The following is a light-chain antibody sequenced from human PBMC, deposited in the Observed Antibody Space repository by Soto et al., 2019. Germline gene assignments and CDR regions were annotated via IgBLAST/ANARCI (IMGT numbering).Light chain of an antibody. Sequence: EIVFTQSPDTLSLSPGERATLFCRASQTLSINSLAWYQQKPGQAPRLLIYAASTRDTGIPDRFNGSGSGTDFALTINRXEPEDFAVYYCQQYDGAPLTFGPGTKVDIK. CDR1: QTLSINS. CDR3: QQYDGAPLT. CDR2: AAS. V-gene: IGKV3-20*01. J-gene: IGKJ3*01.